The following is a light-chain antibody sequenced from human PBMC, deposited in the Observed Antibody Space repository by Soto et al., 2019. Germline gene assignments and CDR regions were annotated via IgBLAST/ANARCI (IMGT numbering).Light chain of an antibody. J-gene: IGLJ1*01. CDR3: SSYTSSSTLDV. CDR1: SSDVGGYNY. Sequence: QSALTQPASVSGSPGQSITISCTGTSSDVGGYNYVSWYQQHPGTAPKLIIYEVTNRPSGVSNRFSGSKSGNTASLTISGLQAEDEADYYCSSYTSSSTLDVFGTGTKLTVL. CDR2: EVT. V-gene: IGLV2-14*01.